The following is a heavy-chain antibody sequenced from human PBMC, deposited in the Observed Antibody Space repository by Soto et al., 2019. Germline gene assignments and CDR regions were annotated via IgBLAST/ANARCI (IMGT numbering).Heavy chain of an antibody. J-gene: IGHJ4*02. D-gene: IGHD3-10*02. CDR3: VKAWYNDVWGYYFDY. Sequence: EVQLVESGGGLVQPGGSLRLSCAASGFTFSSYWMTWVRQAPGKGLEWVANIKEDGSGKYYVDSVKGRFTISRDNTKHSLYLQLNSLRAEDTATYSCVKAWYNDVWGYYFDYWGQGTLVTVTS. V-gene: IGHV3-7*01. CDR1: GFTFSSYW. CDR2: IKEDGSGK.